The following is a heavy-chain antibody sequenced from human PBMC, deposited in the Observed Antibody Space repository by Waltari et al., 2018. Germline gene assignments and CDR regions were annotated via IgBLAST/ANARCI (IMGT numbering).Heavy chain of an antibody. CDR2: ITTNTGNP. Sequence: QVQLAQSGSELKKPGASVKIYCKDSGYPFTDYAINWVRQAPGQGLELMGWITTNTGNPTYAQGFTGRFVFSLDTSVSTAYLQITSLKTEDSAVYYCAREVVPPHTIVVNWFDPWGQGTLVTVSS. J-gene: IGHJ5*02. CDR3: AREVVPPHTIVVNWFDP. V-gene: IGHV7-4-1*02. CDR1: GYPFTDYA. D-gene: IGHD2-2*01.